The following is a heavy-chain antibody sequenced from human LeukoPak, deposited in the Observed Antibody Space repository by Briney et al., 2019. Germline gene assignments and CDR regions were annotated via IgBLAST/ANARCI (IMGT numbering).Heavy chain of an antibody. CDR2: IHAGNGNT. Sequence: ASVTVSCTASGYTFSSYAMHRVRQAPGQRLEWMGWIHAGNGNTKYSQKFQGRVTITRDTSASTAYMELSSLRSGDTAVYYCARDMSSGWSFDYWGQGTLVTVSS. CDR3: ARDMSSGWSFDY. V-gene: IGHV1-3*01. J-gene: IGHJ4*02. D-gene: IGHD6-19*01. CDR1: GYTFSSYA.